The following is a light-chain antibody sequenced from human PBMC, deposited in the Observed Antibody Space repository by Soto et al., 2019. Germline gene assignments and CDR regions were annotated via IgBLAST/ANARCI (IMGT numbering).Light chain of an antibody. CDR1: SSDVGNYDY. V-gene: IGLV2-8*01. Sequence: QSVLTQPPSASGSPGQSVTISCTGTSSDVGNYDYVSWYQQHPGRAPKLVIYDVNKRPSGVPDRFSGSKSGNTASLTVSGLQAEDEADYYCSSYAGSNNLVFGGGTTLTVL. J-gene: IGLJ2*01. CDR3: SSYAGSNNLV. CDR2: DVN.